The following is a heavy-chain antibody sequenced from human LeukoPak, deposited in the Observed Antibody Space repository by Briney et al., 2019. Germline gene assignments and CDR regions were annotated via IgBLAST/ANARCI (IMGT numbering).Heavy chain of an antibody. D-gene: IGHD3-9*01. Sequence: PSETLSLTCTVSGGSISTSNYYLGWIRQPPGKGLEWIGNIFYSGSTYYSPSVKSRVTISLDTSRNQFSLKLDSVTAADTAMYYCARGDPFYDILTGYLIPTYYFDYWGQGTLVTVSS. CDR3: ARGDPFYDILTGYLIPTYYFDY. CDR1: GGSISTSNYY. CDR2: IFYSGST. J-gene: IGHJ4*02. V-gene: IGHV4-39*07.